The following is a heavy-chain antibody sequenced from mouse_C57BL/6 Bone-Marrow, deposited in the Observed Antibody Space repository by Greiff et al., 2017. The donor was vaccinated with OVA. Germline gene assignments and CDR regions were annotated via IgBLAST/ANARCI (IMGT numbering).Heavy chain of an antibody. D-gene: IGHD1-1*01. CDR1: GFTFSSYG. CDR2: ISSGGSYT. CDR3: ARGPYYYGSSPYFDY. V-gene: IGHV5-6*01. J-gene: IGHJ2*01. Sequence: EVKVVESGGDLVKPGGSLKLSCAASGFTFSSYGMSWVRQTPDKRLEWVATISSGGSYTYYPDSVKGRVTISRDNAKNTLYLQMSSLKSEDTAMYYCARGPYYYGSSPYFDYWGQGTTLTVSS.